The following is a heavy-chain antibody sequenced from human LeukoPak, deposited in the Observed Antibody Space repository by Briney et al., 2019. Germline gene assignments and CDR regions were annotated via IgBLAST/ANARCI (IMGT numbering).Heavy chain of an antibody. CDR1: RFTFSDYY. Sequence: GGSLRLSCAASRFTFSDYYMSWIRQAPGKGLEWASYISSSSSYTNYADSVKGRFTISRDNARNSLYLQMNSLRAEDTAVYFCARDCSSTSCYWDYWGQGTLVTVSS. D-gene: IGHD2-2*01. J-gene: IGHJ4*02. V-gene: IGHV3-11*06. CDR2: ISSSSSYT. CDR3: ARDCSSTSCYWDY.